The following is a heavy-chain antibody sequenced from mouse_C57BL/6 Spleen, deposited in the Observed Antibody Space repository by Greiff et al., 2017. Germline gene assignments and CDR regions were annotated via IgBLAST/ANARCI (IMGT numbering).Heavy chain of an antibody. V-gene: IGHV1-59*01. J-gene: IGHJ3*01. CDR3: ASPIYYDYFAY. Sequence: QVQLQQPGAELVRPGTSVKLSCKASGYTFTSYWMHWVKQRPGQGLEWIGVIDPSDSYTNYNQKFKGKATLTVDTSSSTAYMQLSSLTSEDSAVXCCASPIYYDYFAYWGQGTLVTVSA. D-gene: IGHD2-4*01. CDR1: GYTFTSYW. CDR2: IDPSDSYT.